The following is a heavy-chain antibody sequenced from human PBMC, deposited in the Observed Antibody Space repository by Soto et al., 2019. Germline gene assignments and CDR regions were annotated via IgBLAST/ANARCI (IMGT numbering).Heavy chain of an antibody. D-gene: IGHD2-15*01. CDR1: GGAFSGYY. CDR2: INHSGST. Sequence: SETLSLTCAVYGGAFSGYYWSWIRQPPGKGLEWIGEINHSGSTNYNPSLKSRVTISVDTSKNQFSLKLSAVTAADTAVYYCARGQGVVVAAIRYYGMDVWGQGTTVTVSS. CDR3: ARGQGVVVAAIRYYGMDV. V-gene: IGHV4-34*01. J-gene: IGHJ6*02.